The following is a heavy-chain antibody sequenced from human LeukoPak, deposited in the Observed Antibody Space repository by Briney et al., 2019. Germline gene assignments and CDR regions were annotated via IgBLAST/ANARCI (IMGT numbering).Heavy chain of an antibody. CDR1: GFPFSSYS. CDR3: ANTHCDSSPIVWNF. Sequence: GGSLRLSCAASGFPFSSYSMTWVRQAPGKGLEWVSGLSDAGVRIFYADSVRGRFTVSRDNSKNTLYLQMDSLRAEDTAVYYCANTHCDSSPIVWNFWGQGTLVTVSS. V-gene: IGHV3-23*01. J-gene: IGHJ4*02. CDR2: LSDAGVRI. D-gene: IGHD6-6*01.